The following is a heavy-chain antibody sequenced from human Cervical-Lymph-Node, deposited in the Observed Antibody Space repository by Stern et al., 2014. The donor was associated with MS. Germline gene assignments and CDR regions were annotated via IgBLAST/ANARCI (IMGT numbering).Heavy chain of an antibody. CDR2: IDYSGST. J-gene: IGHJ5*01. CDR1: GGSIYNYY. Sequence: QLQLQESGPGLVKPSETLSLTCTVSGGSIYNYYWTWIRQPPGKGLEWIGHIDYSGSTNYNPALESRVTMSVDSSKNEFSLILTSVTAADTAVSYCARALRNAYTWFDPWGQGTLVTVSS. V-gene: IGHV4-59*01. D-gene: IGHD2-2*01. CDR3: ARALRNAYTWFDP.